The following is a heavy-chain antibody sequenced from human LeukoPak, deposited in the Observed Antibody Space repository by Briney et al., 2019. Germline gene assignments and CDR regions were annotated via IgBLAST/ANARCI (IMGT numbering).Heavy chain of an antibody. V-gene: IGHV4-34*01. CDR2: INHSGST. CDR3: APEEGCYYNHRRYYYYYSMDV. Sequence: SETLSLTCAVYGGSLSRNYWGWVRQPPGKGLEWIGEINHSGSTKYTPSLKSRVTISVDTSNNQFSLKLTSVTAADTAVYYCAPEEGCYYNHRRYYYYYSMDVWGTGTTVTVSS. CDR1: GGSLSRNY. J-gene: IGHJ6*03. D-gene: IGHD1-26*01.